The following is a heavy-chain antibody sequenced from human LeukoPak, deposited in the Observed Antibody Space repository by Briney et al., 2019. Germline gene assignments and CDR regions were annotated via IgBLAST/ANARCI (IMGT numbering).Heavy chain of an antibody. CDR1: GFSFSSYA. CDR2: MRYDGSTK. Sequence: GGSLRLSCAASGFSFSSYAMHWVRQAPGKGLEWVTFMRYDGSTKYYADSVKGRFTISRDNSKNTLYLQMNSLRAEDTAVYYCAKCPYDSSGYYDYWGQGTLVTVSS. V-gene: IGHV3-30*02. D-gene: IGHD3-22*01. CDR3: AKCPYDSSGYYDY. J-gene: IGHJ4*02.